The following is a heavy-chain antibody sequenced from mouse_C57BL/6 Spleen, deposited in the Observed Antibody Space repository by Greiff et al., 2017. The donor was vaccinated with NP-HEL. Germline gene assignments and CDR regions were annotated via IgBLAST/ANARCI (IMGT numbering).Heavy chain of an antibody. CDR1: GFTFSDYG. CDR3: AREVYYGSSYDYAMDY. Sequence: EVKLVESGGGLVKPGGSLKLSCAASGFTFSDYGMHWVRQAPEKGLEWVAYISSGSSTIYYADTVKGRFTISRGNAKNTLFLQMTSLRSEDTAMYYCAREVYYGSSYDYAMDYWGQGTSVTVSS. V-gene: IGHV5-17*01. CDR2: ISSGSSTI. D-gene: IGHD1-1*01. J-gene: IGHJ4*01.